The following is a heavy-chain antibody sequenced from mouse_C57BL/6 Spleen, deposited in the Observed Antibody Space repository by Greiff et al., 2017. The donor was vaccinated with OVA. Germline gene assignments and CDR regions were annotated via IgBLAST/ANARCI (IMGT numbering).Heavy chain of an antibody. D-gene: IGHD1-1*01. J-gene: IGHJ2*01. CDR3: TRDRNYGSYFDY. V-gene: IGHV5-9-1*02. CDR2: ISSGGDYI. CDR1: GFTFSSYA. Sequence: EVKLQESGEGLVKPGGSLKLSCAASGFTFSSYAMSWVRQTPEKRLEWVAYISSGGDYIYYADTVKGRFTISRDNARNTLYLQMSSLKSEDTAMYYCTRDRNYGSYFDYWGQGTTLTVSS.